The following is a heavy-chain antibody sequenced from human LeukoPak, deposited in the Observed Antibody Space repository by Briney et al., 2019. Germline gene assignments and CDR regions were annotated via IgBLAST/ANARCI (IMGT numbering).Heavy chain of an antibody. CDR1: GFTFSSYA. CDR3: ARAGYVDYGDYGAFDI. J-gene: IGHJ3*02. CDR2: ISYDGSNK. Sequence: GRSLRLSCAASGFTFSSYAMHWVRQAPGKGLEWVAVISYDGSNKYYADSVKGRFTIPRDNSKNTLYLQMNSLRAEDTAVYYCARAGYVDYGDYGAFDIWGQGTMVTVSS. V-gene: IGHV3-30-3*01. D-gene: IGHD4-17*01.